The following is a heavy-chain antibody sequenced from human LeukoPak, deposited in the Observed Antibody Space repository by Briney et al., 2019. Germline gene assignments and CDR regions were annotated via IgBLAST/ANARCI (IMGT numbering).Heavy chain of an antibody. J-gene: IGHJ4*02. Sequence: GASVKVSCKASGYTFTTYDLNWVRQATGQGLEWMGWMNPNSGNTGYAQKLQGRVTMTRNTSISTAYMELNNLTSEDTAVYYCARRIRGAPTDHWGQGTLVTVSS. CDR1: GYTFTTYD. CDR3: ARRIRGAPTDH. D-gene: IGHD3-10*01. CDR2: MNPNSGNT. V-gene: IGHV1-8*01.